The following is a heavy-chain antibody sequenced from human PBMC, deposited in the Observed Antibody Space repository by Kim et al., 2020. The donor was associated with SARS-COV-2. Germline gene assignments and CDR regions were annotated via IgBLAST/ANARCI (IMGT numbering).Heavy chain of an antibody. CDR3: AKATHHYDILTGYYRRLYYFTT. J-gene: IGHJ4*02. V-gene: IGHV3-23*01. Sequence: GGSLRLSCAASGFTFSSYAMSWVRQAPGKGLEWVSAISGSGGSTYYADSVKGRFTISRDNSKNTLYLQMNSLRAEDTAVYYCAKATHHYDILTGYYRRLYYFTTGAREPWSPSPQ. D-gene: IGHD3-9*01. CDR2: ISGSGGST. CDR1: GFTFSSYA.